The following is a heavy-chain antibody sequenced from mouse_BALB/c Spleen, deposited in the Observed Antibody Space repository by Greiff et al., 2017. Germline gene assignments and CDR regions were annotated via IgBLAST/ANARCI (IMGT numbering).Heavy chain of an antibody. Sequence: EVKLVESGGGLVQPGGSLKLSCAASGFTFSSFGMHWVRQAPEKGLEWVAYISSGSSTIYYADTVKGRFTISRDNPKNTLFLQMTSLRSEDTAMYYCARDPHYYGSSYAMDYWGQGTSVTVSS. CDR3: ARDPHYYGSSYAMDY. CDR1: GFTFSSFG. CDR2: ISSGSSTI. J-gene: IGHJ4*01. D-gene: IGHD1-1*01. V-gene: IGHV5-17*02.